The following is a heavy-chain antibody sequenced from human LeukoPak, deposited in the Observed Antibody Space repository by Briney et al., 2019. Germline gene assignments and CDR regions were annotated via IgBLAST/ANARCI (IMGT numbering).Heavy chain of an antibody. CDR2: IYYTGST. CDR3: ARLRGYTHADDC. Sequence: SETLSLTCIVSGASIRSYYWSWIRQPPGKELQWIGYIYYTGSTNYNPSLKSRVTISVDTSKNQFSLKILSVTAADTAVYYCARLRGYTHADDCWGQGALVTVSS. V-gene: IGHV4-59*08. D-gene: IGHD5-18*01. J-gene: IGHJ4*02. CDR1: GASIRSYY.